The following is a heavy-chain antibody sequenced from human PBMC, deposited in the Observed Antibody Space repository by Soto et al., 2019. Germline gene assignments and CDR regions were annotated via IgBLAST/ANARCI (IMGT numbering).Heavy chain of an antibody. CDR1: GYTFTSYG. Sequence: ASVKVSCKASGYTFTSYGISWGRQAPGQGLEWMGWISAYNGNTNYAQKLQGRVTMTTDTSTSTAYMELRSLRSDDTAVYYCARYCSGGSCYSLPPLDAFDIWGRGTMVTVSS. CDR2: ISAYNGNT. CDR3: ARYCSGGSCYSLPPLDAFDI. V-gene: IGHV1-18*01. J-gene: IGHJ3*02. D-gene: IGHD2-15*01.